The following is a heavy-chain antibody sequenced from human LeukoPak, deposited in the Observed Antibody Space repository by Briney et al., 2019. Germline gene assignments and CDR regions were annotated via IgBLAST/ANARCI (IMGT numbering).Heavy chain of an antibody. CDR1: GFTFSSNA. J-gene: IGHJ4*02. CDR3: ARDLSSSWYASLDY. Sequence: GGSLRLSCAASGFTFSSNAMHWVRQAPGKGLEWVAVISYDGSNKYYADSVKGRFTISRDNSKNTLYLQTNSLRAEDTAVYYCARDLSSSWYASLDYWGQGTLVTVSS. CDR2: ISYDGSNK. V-gene: IGHV3-30-3*01. D-gene: IGHD6-13*01.